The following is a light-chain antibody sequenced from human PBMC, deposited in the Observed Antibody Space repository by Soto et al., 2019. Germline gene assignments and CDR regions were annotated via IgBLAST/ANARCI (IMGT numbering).Light chain of an antibody. CDR1: QNIDNY. Sequence: DIQLTQSPSSLSASPGDTVTISCRASQNIDNYLHWYQQTPGKAPKVLLYAASVLKDGVPSRFSGSGYGTDFTLTIINVQPEDFAIYYCQQSYSSPPITFRQGTRLDIK. V-gene: IGKV1-39*01. J-gene: IGKJ5*01. CDR3: QQSYSSPPIT. CDR2: AAS.